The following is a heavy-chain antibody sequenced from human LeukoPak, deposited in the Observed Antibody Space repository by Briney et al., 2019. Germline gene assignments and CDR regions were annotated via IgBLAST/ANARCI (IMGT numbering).Heavy chain of an antibody. CDR2: ISAYDGNT. J-gene: IGHJ5*02. CDR3: ARGVCSGGSCYPPFDP. CDR1: GYTFTSYG. D-gene: IGHD2-15*01. V-gene: IGHV1-18*01. Sequence: ASVKVSCKASGYTFTSYGISWVRQARGQGLEWMGWISAYDGNTNYAQKLQGRVTMTTDTSTSTAYMELRSLRSDDTAVYYCARGVCSGGSCYPPFDPWGQGTLVTVSS.